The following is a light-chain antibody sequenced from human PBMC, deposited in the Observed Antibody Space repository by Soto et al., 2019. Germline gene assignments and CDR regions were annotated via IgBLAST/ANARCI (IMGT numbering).Light chain of an antibody. CDR3: QQNNNLPLT. CDR2: VAS. V-gene: IGKV1-9*01. CDR1: QGITRF. J-gene: IGKJ4*01. Sequence: DILLTQSPSFLSASVGDRVTISCRSSQGITRFLAWYQQRPGKAPKLLIYVASTLHSGVPSRFSGSGSGTDFTLTISSLQPEDSATYYCQQNNNLPLTFGGGTKVEIK.